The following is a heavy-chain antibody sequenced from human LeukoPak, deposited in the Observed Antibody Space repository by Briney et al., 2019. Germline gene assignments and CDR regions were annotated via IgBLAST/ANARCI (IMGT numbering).Heavy chain of an antibody. D-gene: IGHD1-7*01. V-gene: IGHV1-69*05. Sequence: VKVSCKASGGTFSSYAISWVRQAPGQGLEWMGGIIPIFGTANYAQKFQGRVTITTDESTSTAYMELSSLRSEDTAVYCCARSGITGTTATEEFDYWGQGTLVTVSS. CDR1: GGTFSSYA. CDR2: IIPIFGTA. CDR3: ARSGITGTTATEEFDY. J-gene: IGHJ4*02.